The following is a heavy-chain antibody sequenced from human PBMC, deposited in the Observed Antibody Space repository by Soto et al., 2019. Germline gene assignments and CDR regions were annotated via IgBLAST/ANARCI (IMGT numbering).Heavy chain of an antibody. CDR1: GFTFTSSA. Sequence: SVKVSCKASGFTFTSSAVQWVRQARGQRLEWIGWIVVGSGNTNYAQKFQERVTITRDMSTSTAYMELSSLRSEDTAVYYCARTTGAVGYYYYGMDVWGQGTTVTVSS. V-gene: IGHV1-58*01. CDR3: ARTTGAVGYYYYGMDV. D-gene: IGHD1-1*01. J-gene: IGHJ6*02. CDR2: IVVGSGNT.